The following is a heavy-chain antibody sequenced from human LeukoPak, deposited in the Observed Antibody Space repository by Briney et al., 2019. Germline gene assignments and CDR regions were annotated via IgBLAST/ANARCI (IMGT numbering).Heavy chain of an antibody. D-gene: IGHD6-13*01. CDR2: ISGNT. J-gene: IGHJ4*02. V-gene: IGHV3-23*01. Sequence: GGSLRLSCAASGFTFSSYAMSWVRQAPGKGLEWVSSISGNTYYADSVKGRFTISRDNPKNTLYLQMNSLRAEDTAVYYCAKDALYSSGWYYFDYWGQGTLVTVSS. CDR3: AKDALYSSGWYYFDY. CDR1: GFTFSSYA.